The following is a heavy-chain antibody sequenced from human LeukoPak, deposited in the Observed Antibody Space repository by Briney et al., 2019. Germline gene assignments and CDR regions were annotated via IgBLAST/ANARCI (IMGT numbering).Heavy chain of an antibody. CDR2: LYTIGGT. Sequence: KPSETLSLTCTVSGTFISSYYWSWIRQPAGRGLEWIGRLYTIGGTNYNPSLKSRVTMSVDTSKNQFSLKLSSVTAADTAVYYCARARTSTWEVYFDFWGQGTLVTVSS. J-gene: IGHJ4*02. CDR3: ARARTSTWEVYFDF. CDR1: GTFISSYY. V-gene: IGHV4-4*07. D-gene: IGHD2-2*01.